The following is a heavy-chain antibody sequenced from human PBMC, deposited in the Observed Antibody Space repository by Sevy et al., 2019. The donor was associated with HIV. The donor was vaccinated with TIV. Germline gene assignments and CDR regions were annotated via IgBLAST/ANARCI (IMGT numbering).Heavy chain of an antibody. CDR2: IKEDGSEN. D-gene: IGHD2-2*01. V-gene: IGHV3-7*03. J-gene: IGHJ5*02. CDR3: ARVGGCSSTSCFAYWFDP. Sequence: GGSLRLSCAASGFTFSNYWTSWVRQAPGKGLEWVANIKEDGSENYYVDSVKGRFTISRDNAKNSLYLQMNSLRAEDTAVYYCARVGGCSSTSCFAYWFDPWGQGTLVTVSS. CDR1: GFTFSNYW.